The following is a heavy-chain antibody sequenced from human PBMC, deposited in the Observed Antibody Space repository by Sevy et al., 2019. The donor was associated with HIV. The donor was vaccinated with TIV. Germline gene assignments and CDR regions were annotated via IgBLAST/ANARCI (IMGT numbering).Heavy chain of an antibody. Sequence: SETLSLTCTVPGGSISSSDYYWSLIRQPPGKGLEWIGYISYSGNTYYSPSLKSRVTISGDTSQNQFSLKLSSVTAADTAVYYCARRLYGDYSDAFDIWGQGTVVTVSS. D-gene: IGHD4-17*01. CDR1: GGSISSSDYY. J-gene: IGHJ3*02. CDR2: ISYSGNT. V-gene: IGHV4-30-4*01. CDR3: ARRLYGDYSDAFDI.